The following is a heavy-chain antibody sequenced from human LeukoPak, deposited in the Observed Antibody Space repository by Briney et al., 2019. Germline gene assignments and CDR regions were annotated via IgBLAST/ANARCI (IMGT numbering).Heavy chain of an antibody. CDR3: ARGRLVHFHYYYYYLGV. V-gene: IGHV4-59*02. D-gene: IGHD3-3*02. Sequence: SETLSLSCSVSVGSGRDDCWTWVRQAPGKGLEWIGYIHSTDGANYSPSLNGRVTISFDKTQNQSSLKVTSVTAAHTAVYYCARGRLVHFHYYYYYLGVWGRGPRDTVSS. CDR1: VGSGRDDC. J-gene: IGHJ6*03. CDR2: IHSTDGA.